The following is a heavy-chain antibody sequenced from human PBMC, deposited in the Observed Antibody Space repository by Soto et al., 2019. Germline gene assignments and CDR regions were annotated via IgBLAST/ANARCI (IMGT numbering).Heavy chain of an antibody. CDR3: STTFIAAGNPDY. CDR1: GYTFTSYA. CDR2: INAGNGNT. Sequence: ASVKVSCKASGYTFTSYAMHWVRQAPGQRLEWMGWINAGNGNTKYSQKFQGRVTITRDTSASTAYMELSSLRSEDTAVYYCSTTFIAAGNPDYWGQRTLVTVSS. V-gene: IGHV1-3*01. D-gene: IGHD6-13*01. J-gene: IGHJ4*02.